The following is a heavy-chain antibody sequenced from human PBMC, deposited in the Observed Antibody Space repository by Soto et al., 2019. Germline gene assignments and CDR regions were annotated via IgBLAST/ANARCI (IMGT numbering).Heavy chain of an antibody. CDR3: ARGWGKVYFDY. CDR2: IYYSGST. D-gene: IGHD7-27*01. J-gene: IGHJ4*02. V-gene: IGHV4-59*01. Sequence: SETLSLTCTLSGGSIISYYWSWIRQPPGKGLEWIGYIYYSGSTNYNPSLKSRVTISVDTSKNQFSLKLSSVTAADTAVYYCARGWGKVYFDYWGQGTLVTVS. CDR1: GGSIISYY.